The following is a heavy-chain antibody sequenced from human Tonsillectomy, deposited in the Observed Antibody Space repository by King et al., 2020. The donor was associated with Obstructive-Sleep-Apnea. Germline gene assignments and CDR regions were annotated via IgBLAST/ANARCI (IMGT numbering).Heavy chain of an antibody. V-gene: IGHV1-2*02. D-gene: IGHD6-13*01. Sequence: VQLVESGAEVKKPGASVKVSCKASGYTFTDYYMHWVRQAPGQGLEWMGWINPNSGVTSYAQKFQGRVTMTRDTSISTAYMELSRLRSDDTAVYSCALSSSWLPYFDYWGQGTLVTVSS. CDR2: INPNSGVT. CDR1: GYTFTDYY. J-gene: IGHJ4*02. CDR3: ALSSSWLPYFDY.